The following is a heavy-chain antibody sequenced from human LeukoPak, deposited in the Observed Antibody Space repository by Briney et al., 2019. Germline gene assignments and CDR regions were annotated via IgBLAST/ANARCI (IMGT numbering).Heavy chain of an antibody. V-gene: IGHV3-11*05. D-gene: IGHD5-18*01. Sequence: PGGSLRLSCAASGFTFSDYYMSWVRQAPGKGLEWVSYISSSSSYTNYADSVKGRFTISRDNAKNSLYLQMNSLRAEDTAVYYCARVLGNTAPYWYFDLWGRGTLVTVSS. CDR3: ARVLGNTAPYWYFDL. J-gene: IGHJ2*01. CDR2: ISSSSSYT. CDR1: GFTFSDYY.